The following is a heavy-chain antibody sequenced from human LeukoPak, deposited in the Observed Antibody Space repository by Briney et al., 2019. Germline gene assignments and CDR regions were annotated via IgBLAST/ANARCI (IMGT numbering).Heavy chain of an antibody. CDR3: ARDTVNGPFVISLDL. CDR1: GLTFSTYN. CDR2: IDSSNSPI. V-gene: IGHV3-48*02. D-gene: IGHD2-8*01. Sequence: GGSLRLSCAASGLTFSTYNMNWVRQAPGKGLEWVSYIDSSNSPIYYADSVKGRFTISRDNGKNSLYLQMNSLRDEDTAVYYCARDTVNGPFVISLDLWGQGVLVTVSS. J-gene: IGHJ5*02.